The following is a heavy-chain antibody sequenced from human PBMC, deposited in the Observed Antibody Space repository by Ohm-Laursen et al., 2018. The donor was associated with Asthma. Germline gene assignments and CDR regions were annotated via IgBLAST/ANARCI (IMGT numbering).Heavy chain of an antibody. Sequence: SLRLSCTASGFTFSSYAMSWVRQAPGKGLEWVSNINSDGRTIYYADSVKGRFTISRDNAKNSLYLQMNSLRDEDTAVYYCARGSFDEYGDYPFDSWGQGTLVTVSS. CDR3: ARGSFDEYGDYPFDS. D-gene: IGHD4-17*01. J-gene: IGHJ4*02. CDR2: INSDGRTI. V-gene: IGHV3-48*02. CDR1: GFTFSSYA.